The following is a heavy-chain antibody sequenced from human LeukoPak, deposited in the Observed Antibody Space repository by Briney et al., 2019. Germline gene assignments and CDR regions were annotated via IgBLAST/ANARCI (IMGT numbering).Heavy chain of an antibody. D-gene: IGHD6-13*01. CDR3: ARNPGYSSSWLREYYFDY. V-gene: IGHV3-66*01. CDR1: GFTFSSNY. J-gene: IGHJ4*02. Sequence: GGSLRLSCAASGFTFSSNYMSWVRQAPGKGLEWVSVIYSGGSTYYADSVKGRFTISRDDSKNTLYLQMNSLRAEDTAVYYCARNPGYSSSWLREYYFDYWGQGTLVTVSS. CDR2: IYSGGST.